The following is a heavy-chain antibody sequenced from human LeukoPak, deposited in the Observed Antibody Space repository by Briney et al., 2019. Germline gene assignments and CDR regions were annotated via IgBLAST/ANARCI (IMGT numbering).Heavy chain of an antibody. CDR2: IIPILGIA. J-gene: IGHJ3*02. V-gene: IGHV1-69*04. CDR1: GGTFSSYA. CDR3: ARDGMTTVTPDAFDI. D-gene: IGHD4-17*01. Sequence: SVKVSCKASGGTFSSYAISWVRQAPGQGLEWMGRIIPILGIANYAQKLQGRVTITADKSTSTAYMELSSLRSEDTAVYYCARDGMTTVTPDAFDIWGQGAMVTVSS.